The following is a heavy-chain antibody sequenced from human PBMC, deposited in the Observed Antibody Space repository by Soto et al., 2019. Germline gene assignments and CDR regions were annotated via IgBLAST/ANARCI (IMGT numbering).Heavy chain of an antibody. V-gene: IGHV4-39*07. CDR3: ATRPPQIVVTLLPFPS. D-gene: IGHD2-15*01. J-gene: IGHJ5*02. CDR1: GGSISSGGYN. Sequence: SETLSLTYSFSGGSISSGGYNWNWVRQPPGKGLEWIGEVYHSGSTRYNPSLKGRVTISVDKPNNQFSLKLTSMTGADTAVYYCATRPPQIVVTLLPFPSWGQGTPVTVSS. CDR2: VYHSGST.